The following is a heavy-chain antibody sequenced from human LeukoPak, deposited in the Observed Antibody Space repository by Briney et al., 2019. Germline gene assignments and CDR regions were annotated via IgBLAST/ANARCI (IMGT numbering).Heavy chain of an antibody. D-gene: IGHD3-10*01. J-gene: IGHJ5*02. CDR1: GYTFTKYD. CDR3: ARTFFDGSGNDGNWFDP. Sequence: ASVKVSCKASGYTFTKYDINWVRQAPGQGLEWMGWMKPKSGKTGYAQKFQGRVTMTRDTSTSTAYMELSSLRSEDTAVYYCARTFFDGSGNDGNWFDPWGQGTLVTVSS. CDR2: MKPKSGKT. V-gene: IGHV1-8*01.